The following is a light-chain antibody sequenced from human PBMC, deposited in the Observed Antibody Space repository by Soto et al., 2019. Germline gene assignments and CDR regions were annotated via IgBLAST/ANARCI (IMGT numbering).Light chain of an antibody. J-gene: IGLJ1*01. CDR3: SSYTSSSNYV. V-gene: IGLV2-14*03. CDR1: SSDVGGYNY. Sequence: QSVLTQPASVSGSPGQSITISCTGTSSDVGGYNYVSWYQQYPGKAPKLIIYDVSNRPSGVSNRFPGSKSGNTASLTISGLQAEDEADYYCSSYTSSSNYVFGTGTKVTVL. CDR2: DVS.